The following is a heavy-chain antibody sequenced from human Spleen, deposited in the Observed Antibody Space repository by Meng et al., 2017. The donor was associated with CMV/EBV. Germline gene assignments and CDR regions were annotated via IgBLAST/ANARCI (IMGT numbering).Heavy chain of an antibody. CDR1: GASFSGYY. CDR2: INHSGST. J-gene: IGHJ4*02. CDR3: ARQRESRTGFDS. V-gene: IGHV4-34*01. Sequence: QGQRQQWGAGLLQPSETLSLTGAVYGASFSGYYWSWVRQPPGKGLEWIGEINHSGSTNYNPSLKSRVTISVDTSKNQFSLKVRSVIAADTAVYYCARQRESRTGFDSWGQGTLVTVSS. D-gene: IGHD1-14*01.